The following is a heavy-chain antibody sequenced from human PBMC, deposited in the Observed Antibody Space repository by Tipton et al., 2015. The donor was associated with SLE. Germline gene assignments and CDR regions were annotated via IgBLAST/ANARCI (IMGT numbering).Heavy chain of an antibody. V-gene: IGHV3-30*02. J-gene: IGHJ6*02. D-gene: IGHD3-16*01. Sequence: SLRLSCEASGFTFSSYAMIWVRQAPGKGLEWVAFIRYDGSNKYYADSVKGRFTISRDNSKNTLYLQMNSLRAEDTAVYYCAKDGARGYYYYGMDVWGQGTTVTVSS. CDR1: GFTFSSYA. CDR3: AKDGARGYYYYGMDV. CDR2: IRYDGSNK.